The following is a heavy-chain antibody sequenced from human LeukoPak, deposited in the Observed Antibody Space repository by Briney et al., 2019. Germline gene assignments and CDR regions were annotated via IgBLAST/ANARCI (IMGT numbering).Heavy chain of an antibody. V-gene: IGHV3-9*01. CDR1: GFTFDDYA. J-gene: IGHJ5*02. CDR2: ISWNSGSI. Sequence: PGGSLRLSCAASGFTFDDYAMHWVRQAPGKGLEWVSGISWNSGSIGYADSVKGRFTISRDNAKNSLYPQMNSLRAEDTALYYCAKDTGPWGQGTLVTVSS. CDR3: AKDTGP.